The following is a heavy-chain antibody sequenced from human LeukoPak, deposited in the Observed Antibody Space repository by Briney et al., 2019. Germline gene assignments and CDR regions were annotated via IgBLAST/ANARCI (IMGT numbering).Heavy chain of an antibody. CDR1: GDSISTHY. V-gene: IGHV4-59*11. CDR2: MYYSGSP. D-gene: IGHD5-24*01. J-gene: IGHJ4*02. Sequence: PSETLSLTCSVSGDSISTHYCSWIRQSPGKGLEWIGDMYYSGSPNYNPPLKSRVTISLDTSKNQFSLKLTYVTAADTAVYYCTIGGDAYKTGYWGQGTLVTVSS. CDR3: TIGGDAYKTGY.